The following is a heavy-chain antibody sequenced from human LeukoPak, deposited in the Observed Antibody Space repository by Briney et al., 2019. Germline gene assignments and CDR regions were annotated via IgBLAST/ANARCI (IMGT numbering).Heavy chain of an antibody. CDR1: GGSISSSY. CDR2: IYTSGST. CDR3: ARERWDCSSTSCYTGMSGYYFDY. V-gene: IGHV4-4*07. Sequence: SETLSLTCTVSGGSISSSYWSWIRQPAGKGLEWIGRIYTSGSTNYNPSLKSRVTMSVDTSKNQFSLKLSSVTAADTAVYYCARERWDCSSTSCYTGMSGYYFDYWGQGTLVTVSS. D-gene: IGHD2-2*02. J-gene: IGHJ4*02.